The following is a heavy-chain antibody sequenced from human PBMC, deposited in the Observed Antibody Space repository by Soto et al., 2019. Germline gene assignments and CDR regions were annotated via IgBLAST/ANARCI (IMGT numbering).Heavy chain of an antibody. CDR3: ARIASAGRGWDV. Sequence: EVQLVESGGGLVQPGGSLRLSCAASGFTFSSYWMSWVRQAPVKGLEWVGNIKQDGGEKNYVDFVEGRFTISRDNAENSLYLQMNSLRAEDTAVYLCARIASAGRGWDVWGQGTTVVVSS. CDR2: IKQDGGEK. CDR1: GFTFSSYW. J-gene: IGHJ6*02. D-gene: IGHD6-13*01. V-gene: IGHV3-7*01.